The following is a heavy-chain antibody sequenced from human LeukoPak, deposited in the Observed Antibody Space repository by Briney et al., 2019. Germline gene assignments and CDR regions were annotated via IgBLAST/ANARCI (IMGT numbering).Heavy chain of an antibody. CDR1: GYTFTSYG. CDR3: ARGLNYDILTGYYPD. D-gene: IGHD3-9*01. J-gene: IGHJ4*02. V-gene: IGHV1-18*01. Sequence: ASVKVSCKASGYTFTSYGISWVRQAPGQGLEWMGWISAYNGNTNYAQKLQGRVTMTTDTSTSTAYVELRSLRSDDTAVYYCARGLNYDILTGYYPDWGQGTLVTVSS. CDR2: ISAYNGNT.